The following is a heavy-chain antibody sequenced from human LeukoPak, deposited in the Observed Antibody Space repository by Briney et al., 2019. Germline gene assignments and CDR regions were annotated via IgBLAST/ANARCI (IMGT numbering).Heavy chain of an antibody. V-gene: IGHV3-23*01. D-gene: IGHD3-10*01. J-gene: IGHJ4*02. CDR1: GFIFSSYA. CDR3: AKDLGFGELNRYDY. Sequence: GGSLRLSCAASGFIFSSYAMSWVRQAPGKGLEWVSGITDSGGRTYYSDSVKSRFTISRDDSKSTLYLQMNSLRAEDTAVYYCAKDLGFGELNRYDYWGQGILVTVPS. CDR2: ITDSGGRT.